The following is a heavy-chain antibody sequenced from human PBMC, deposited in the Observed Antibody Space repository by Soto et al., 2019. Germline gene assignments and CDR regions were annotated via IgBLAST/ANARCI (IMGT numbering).Heavy chain of an antibody. J-gene: IGHJ6*02. CDR2: INHSGDT. CDR1: GGSFSGYY. V-gene: IGHV4-34*01. CDR3: AGTGGMDV. Sequence: SETLSLTCAVYGGSFSGYYWSWLRQTPEKGLEWIGEINHSGDTKYNPSLESRVTISVDTSKNQFSLKLNFVTPADTAVYYGAGTGGMDVWGPGATVTVSS.